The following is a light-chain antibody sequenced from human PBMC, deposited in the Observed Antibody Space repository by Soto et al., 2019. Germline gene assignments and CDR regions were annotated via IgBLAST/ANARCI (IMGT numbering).Light chain of an antibody. Sequence: IQMTQSPSSLSASVGDRVTITCRASQSISSYVNWYQQKPGKAPNLLIYAAVSLQSGVPSRFSGSGSGTDFTLTISTLQPEDFATYYCQQYDSVLRATFGGGTKVDIK. CDR1: QSISSY. V-gene: IGKV1-39*01. J-gene: IGKJ4*01. CDR3: QQYDSVLRAT. CDR2: AAV.